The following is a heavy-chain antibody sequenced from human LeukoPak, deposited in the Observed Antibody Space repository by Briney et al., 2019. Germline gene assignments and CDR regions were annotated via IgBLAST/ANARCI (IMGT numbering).Heavy chain of an antibody. CDR3: ARREWGYYGSKHQLGAFDI. Sequence: PSETLSLTCTVSGGSISSYYWSWIRQPPGKGLEWIGYIYYSGSTNYNPSLKSRVTISVDTSKNQFSLKLSSVTAADTAVYYCARREWGYYGSKHQLGAFDIWGQGTMVTVSS. D-gene: IGHD3-10*01. V-gene: IGHV4-59*08. J-gene: IGHJ3*02. CDR2: IYYSGST. CDR1: GGSISSYY.